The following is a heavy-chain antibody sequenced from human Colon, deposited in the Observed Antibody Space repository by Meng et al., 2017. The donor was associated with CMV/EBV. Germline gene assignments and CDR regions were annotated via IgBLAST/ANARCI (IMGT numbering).Heavy chain of an antibody. CDR1: GGSVSTSSYY. V-gene: IGHV4-39*07. CDR2: IYYTGAT. CDR3: AIEKRVGVLATTTGDY. J-gene: IGHJ4*02. Sequence: SETLSLTCIVYGGSVSTSSYYWGWVRQPPGKGLEWIGTIYYTGATQYNPSLKSRVTISVDTSANQFSLKMKSVTAADTAMYYCAIEKRVGVLATTTGDYWGQGTLVTVSS. D-gene: IGHD5-12*01.